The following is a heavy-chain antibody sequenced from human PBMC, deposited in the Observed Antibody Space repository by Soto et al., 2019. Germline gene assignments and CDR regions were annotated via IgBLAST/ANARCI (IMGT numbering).Heavy chain of an antibody. V-gene: IGHV4-38-2*02. CDR1: GYLSSSGYY. Sequence: SETLSLTCYVSGYLSSSGYYWCWILQTPGKGLKWLGSIDYSGRTYYNQPLKNRDSTSVEQSMNHYSLNLRTVSTADPVSHFFARDLCSGYDSYYFPYWGQGTLATASS. CDR3: ARDLCSGYDSYYFPY. J-gene: IGHJ4*02. D-gene: IGHD3-22*01. CDR2: IDYSGRT.